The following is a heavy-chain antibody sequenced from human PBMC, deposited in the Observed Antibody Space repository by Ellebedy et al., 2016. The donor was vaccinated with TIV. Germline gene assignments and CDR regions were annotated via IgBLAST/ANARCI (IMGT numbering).Heavy chain of an antibody. J-gene: IGHJ4*02. D-gene: IGHD1-1*01. CDR1: GSTFTQSF. CDR3: ATMTWKAAPVGH. CDR2: VDPEGGEA. V-gene: IGHV1-69-2*01. Sequence: AASVKVSCKVSGSTFTQSFIHWVQQAPGKGLAWVGLVDPEGGEAQVAENFQGRVTITADTSSDTAYMELSSLRSEDTALYYCATMTWKAAPVGHWGQGTLVTVSS.